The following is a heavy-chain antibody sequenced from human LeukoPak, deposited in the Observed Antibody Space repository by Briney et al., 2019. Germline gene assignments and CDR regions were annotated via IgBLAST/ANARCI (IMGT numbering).Heavy chain of an antibody. CDR2: ISSSGSYI. Sequence: GGSLRLSCAASGFTFSSYSISWLRQAPGKGLEWVSSISSSGSYIYYADSVKGRFTISRDNAKNSLYLQMNSLRAEDTDVYYCARDRTSDYWGQGTLVTVSS. V-gene: IGHV3-21*01. CDR3: ARDRTSDY. J-gene: IGHJ4*02. D-gene: IGHD3/OR15-3a*01. CDR1: GFTFSSYS.